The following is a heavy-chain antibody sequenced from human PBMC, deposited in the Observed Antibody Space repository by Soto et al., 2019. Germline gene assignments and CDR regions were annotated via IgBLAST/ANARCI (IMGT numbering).Heavy chain of an antibody. J-gene: IGHJ4*02. D-gene: IGHD5-18*01. CDR2: IKLDGSEK. CDR1: GFIFSNYW. CDR3: VRDVTGGYSFGC. Sequence: EVQLVESGGGLVQPGGSLRLSCAASGFIFSNYWMYWVRQAPGKGLEWVANIKLDGSEKYYVESVKGRFTISRDNARNSLYLQVNSLRAEDTAVYYCVRDVTGGYSFGCWGQGTLVTVSS. V-gene: IGHV3-7*05.